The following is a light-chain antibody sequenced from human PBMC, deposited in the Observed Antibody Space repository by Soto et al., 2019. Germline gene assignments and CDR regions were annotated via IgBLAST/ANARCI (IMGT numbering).Light chain of an antibody. J-gene: IGKJ1*01. V-gene: IGKV1-39*01. CDR2: AAS. Sequence: DLQMTQSPSSLSASLGDRATIXXRASQGISTYLNCYQQKPGTAPKIXIDAASSLQRVGPSMFSGGGSDTYFTLTSSSLQPEDFATYSCPQSSRTTSTFGQGTNVEIK. CDR3: PQSSRTTST. CDR1: QGISTY.